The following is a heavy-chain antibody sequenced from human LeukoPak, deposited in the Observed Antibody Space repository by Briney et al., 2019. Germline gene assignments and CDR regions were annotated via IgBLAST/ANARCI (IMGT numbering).Heavy chain of an antibody. Sequence: ASVKVSCKASGYTFTGYYMHWVRQAPGQGLEWMGIINPSGGSTSYAQKFQGRVTMTRDTSTSTVYMELSSLRSEDTAVYYCASGRGYYYDSSGYWYGMDVWGQGTTVTVSS. CDR3: ASGRGYYYDSSGYWYGMDV. J-gene: IGHJ6*02. CDR1: GYTFTGYY. CDR2: INPSGGST. D-gene: IGHD3-22*01. V-gene: IGHV1-46*01.